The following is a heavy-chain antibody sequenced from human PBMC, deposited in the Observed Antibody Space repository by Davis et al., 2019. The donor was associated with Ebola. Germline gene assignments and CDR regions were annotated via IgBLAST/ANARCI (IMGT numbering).Heavy chain of an antibody. CDR3: AKGWFGELLLDY. D-gene: IGHD3-10*01. Sequence: PGGSLRLSCAASGFTFSSYGMHWVRQAPGKGLEWVAVIWYDGSNKYYADSVKGRFTISRDNSKNTLYLHMNSLRTEDTAVYYCAKGWFGELLLDYWGQGTLVTVSS. V-gene: IGHV3-30*02. J-gene: IGHJ4*02. CDR2: IWYDGSNK. CDR1: GFTFSSYG.